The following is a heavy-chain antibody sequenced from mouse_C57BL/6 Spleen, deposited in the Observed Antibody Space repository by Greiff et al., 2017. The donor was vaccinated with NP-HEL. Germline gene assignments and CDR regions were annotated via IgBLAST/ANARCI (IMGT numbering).Heavy chain of an antibody. Sequence: VQLQQSGAELVRPGASVTLSCKASGYTFTDYEMHWVKQTPVHGLEWIGAIDPETGGTAYNQKFKGKAILTADKSSSTAYMELRSLTSEDSAVYYCTPSLITTGFDYWGQGTTLTVSS. CDR2: IDPETGGT. D-gene: IGHD1-1*01. CDR3: TPSLITTGFDY. V-gene: IGHV1-15*01. J-gene: IGHJ2*01. CDR1: GYTFTDYE.